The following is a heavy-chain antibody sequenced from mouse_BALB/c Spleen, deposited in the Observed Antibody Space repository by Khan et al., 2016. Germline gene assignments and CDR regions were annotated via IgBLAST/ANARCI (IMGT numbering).Heavy chain of an antibody. V-gene: IGHV1-7*01. Sequence: VQLQQSGTELAKPGASVKMSCKASGYTFTSYWMHWVKQRPGQGLEWIGYINPHTGYTDYNQKFKDKATLTDDKSSSTAYMQLSSLTSEDSADYYDARGDYWGQGTTLTVSS. CDR3: ARGDY. CDR1: GYTFTSYW. J-gene: IGHJ2*01. CDR2: INPHTGYT.